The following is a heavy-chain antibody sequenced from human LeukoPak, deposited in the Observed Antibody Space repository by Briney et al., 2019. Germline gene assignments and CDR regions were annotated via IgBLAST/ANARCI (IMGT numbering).Heavy chain of an antibody. CDR3: AKDLGYSYGDVDC. J-gene: IGHJ4*02. CDR1: GFTFSSFC. D-gene: IGHD5-18*01. Sequence: GGSLRLSCAASGFTFSSFCMHWVRHAPGKGLEWVALIRYDGSNKYYADSMKGRFSITRDNSKNTLYLQVNSLSGDETAMYYCAKDLGYSYGDVDCWGQGALVTVCS. CDR2: IRYDGSNK. V-gene: IGHV3-30*02.